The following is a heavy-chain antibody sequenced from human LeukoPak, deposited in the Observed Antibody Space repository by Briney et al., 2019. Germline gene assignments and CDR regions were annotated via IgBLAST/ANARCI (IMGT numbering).Heavy chain of an antibody. V-gene: IGHV3-23*01. CDR3: AKGPLRSKNNWFDP. Sequence: PGGSLRLSCAASGFTFSSYAMTWVRQAPGKGLEWVSTISGSGASTYYADSVKGRFTISRDSSKNTLYLQMNSLGAEDTAVYYCAKGPLRSKNNWFDPWGQGTLVTVSS. CDR2: ISGSGAST. J-gene: IGHJ5*02. CDR1: GFTFSSYA. D-gene: IGHD4-17*01.